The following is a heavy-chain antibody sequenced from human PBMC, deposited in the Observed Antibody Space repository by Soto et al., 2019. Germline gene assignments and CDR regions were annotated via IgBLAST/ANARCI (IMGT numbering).Heavy chain of an antibody. CDR3: ARRVTGGGERFDP. J-gene: IGHJ5*02. CDR1: GGSISRGDYY. CDR2: IYSSGST. Sequence: SETLSLTCTVPGGSISRGDYYWSWIRQPPGKGLEYIGYIYSSGSTYYNPSLKSRVTISIDTSKNQFSLKLSSVTAADTAVYYCARRVTGGGERFDPWGQGTQVTVSS. V-gene: IGHV4-30-4*08. D-gene: IGHD7-27*01.